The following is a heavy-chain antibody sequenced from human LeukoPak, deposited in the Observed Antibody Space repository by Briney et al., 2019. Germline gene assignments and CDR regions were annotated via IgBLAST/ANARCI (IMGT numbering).Heavy chain of an antibody. J-gene: IGHJ4*02. D-gene: IGHD6-6*01. CDR2: ISRSARST. V-gene: IGHV3-23*01. Sequence: GKXLXFLSSISRSARSTYYAASVKRRFPISTHNSKNPLYLQMNPLRAEDTAVYYCANLYSSSYLDYWGQGTLVTVSS. CDR3: ANLYSSSYLDY.